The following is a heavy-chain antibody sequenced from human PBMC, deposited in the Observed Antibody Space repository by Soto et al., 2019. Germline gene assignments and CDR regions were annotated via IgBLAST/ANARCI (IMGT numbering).Heavy chain of an antibody. CDR2: IYHSGST. CDR1: GGSISSSNW. CDR3: ARDRAVSGTNWFDP. D-gene: IGHD6-19*01. Sequence: QVQLQESGPGLVKPSGTLSLTCAVSGGSISSSNWWRWVRQPPGKGLEWIGEIYHSGSTNYNPSRKSRVTISVDKSKNQFSLKLSSVTAADTAVYYCARDRAVSGTNWFDPWGQGTLVTVSS. V-gene: IGHV4-4*02. J-gene: IGHJ5*02.